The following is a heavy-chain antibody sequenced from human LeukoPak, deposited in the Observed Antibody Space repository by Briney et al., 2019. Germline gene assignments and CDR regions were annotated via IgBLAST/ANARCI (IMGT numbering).Heavy chain of an antibody. Sequence: GASVKVSCKASGGTFSSYAMHWVRQAPGQRLEWMGWINAGNGNTKYSQKFQGRVTITRDTSASTAYMELSSLRSEDTAVYYCAREKWLRILSKGLPTSDTCYFDYWGQGTLVTVSS. CDR3: AREKWLRILSKGLPTSDTCYFDY. CDR1: GGTFSSYA. V-gene: IGHV1-3*01. CDR2: INAGNGNT. D-gene: IGHD5-12*01. J-gene: IGHJ4*02.